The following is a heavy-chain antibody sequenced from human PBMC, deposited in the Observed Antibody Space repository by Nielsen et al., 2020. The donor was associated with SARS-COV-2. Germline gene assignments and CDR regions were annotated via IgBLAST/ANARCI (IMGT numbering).Heavy chain of an antibody. J-gene: IGHJ6*02. CDR2: MNPNSSNT. Sequence: ASVKVSCKASGYTFTSYDINWVRQATGQGLEWMGWMNPNSSNTGYAQKFQGRVTMTRDTSISTAYMELSRLRSDDTAVYFCAREVYVSYDGSGYSYGMDVWGQGTTVTVSS. CDR3: AREVYVSYDGSGYSYGMDV. CDR1: GYTFTSYD. V-gene: IGHV1-8*01. D-gene: IGHD3-22*01.